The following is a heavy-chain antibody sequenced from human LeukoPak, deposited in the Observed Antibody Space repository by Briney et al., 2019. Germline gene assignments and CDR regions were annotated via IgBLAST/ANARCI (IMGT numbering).Heavy chain of an antibody. J-gene: IGHJ5*02. V-gene: IGHV3-48*01. CDR2: ISGSGFTI. CDR1: GFTLSNYS. CDR3: ARGAFDP. Sequence: PGGSLRLSCAVSGFTLSNYSMNWVRQAPGKGLEWISYISGSGFTIHYADSVKGRFTISRDNAKNSLYLQMNSLRAEDTAVYYCARGAFDPWGQGTLVTVSS.